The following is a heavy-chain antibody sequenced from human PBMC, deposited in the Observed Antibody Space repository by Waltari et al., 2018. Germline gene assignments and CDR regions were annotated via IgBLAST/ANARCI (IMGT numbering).Heavy chain of an antibody. J-gene: IGHJ4*02. V-gene: IGHV4-59*08. CDR1: GGSISSYY. CDR3: ARRIQRYDSSGYDY. CDR2: IYYSGST. Sequence: QVQLQESGPGLVKPSETLSLTCTVSGGSISSYYWSWIRQPPGKGLEWIGYIYYSGSTNYNPSLKSRVTISVDTSKNQFSLKLSSVTAADTAVYYCARRIQRYDSSGYDYWGQGTLVTVSS. D-gene: IGHD3-22*01.